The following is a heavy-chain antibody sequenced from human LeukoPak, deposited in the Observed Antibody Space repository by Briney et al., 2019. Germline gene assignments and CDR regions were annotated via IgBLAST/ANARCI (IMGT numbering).Heavy chain of an antibody. CDR3: ARLSIAAAGSYYFDY. CDR2: IYTSGST. Sequence: PSDTLSLTCTLSGGSIRSYYWSWIRQPAGKGLEWSGRIYTSGSTNYNPSLKSRVPMSVDTSKNQFSLRLSSVTAADTAVYYCARLSIAAAGSYYFDYWGEGTLVTVSS. CDR1: GGSIRSYY. D-gene: IGHD6-13*01. J-gene: IGHJ4*02. V-gene: IGHV4-4*07.